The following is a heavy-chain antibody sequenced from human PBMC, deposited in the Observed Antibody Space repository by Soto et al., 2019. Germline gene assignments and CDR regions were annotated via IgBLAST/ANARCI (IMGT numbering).Heavy chain of an antibody. CDR2: INHSGST. D-gene: IGHD3-22*01. CDR1: VGSFSVYY. Sequence: PSGALYVSCAFYVGSFSVYYWSWIRQPPGKGLEWIGEINHSGSTNYNPSLKSRVTISVDTSKNQFSLKLSSVTAADTAVYYCARVYYDSSGYYYGFDYWGQGTLVPVSS. CDR3: ARVYYDSSGYYYGFDY. J-gene: IGHJ4*02. V-gene: IGHV4-34*01.